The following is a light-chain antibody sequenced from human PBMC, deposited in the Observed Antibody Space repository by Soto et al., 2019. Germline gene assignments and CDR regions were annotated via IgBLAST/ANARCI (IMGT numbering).Light chain of an antibody. CDR3: QQYNTSPPT. J-gene: IGKJ4*01. CDR1: QSISTW. Sequence: DIQMTQSPSTLSASVGDRVTITCRASQSISTWLAWYQQKPGKAPKLLIYKASSLESGVSSKFSGGGSGTEFSLTTSSLQPDDFATEYCQQYNTSPPTFGGGTTVEIK. V-gene: IGKV1-5*03. CDR2: KAS.